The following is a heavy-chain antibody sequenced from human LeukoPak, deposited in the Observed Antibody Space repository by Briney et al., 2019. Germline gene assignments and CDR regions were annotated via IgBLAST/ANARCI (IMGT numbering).Heavy chain of an antibody. J-gene: IGHJ3*02. CDR3: AKARDGYNDNDAFDI. V-gene: IGHV3-23*01. CDR2: ISGSGGST. CDR1: GFTFSRSG. D-gene: IGHD5-24*01. Sequence: GGTLRLSCAASGFTFSRSGLTWVRQAPGKGLEWVSTISGSGGSTYYADSVKGRFTISRDNAKNSLYLQMNSLRAEDTALYYCAKARDGYNDNDAFDIWGQGTMVTVSS.